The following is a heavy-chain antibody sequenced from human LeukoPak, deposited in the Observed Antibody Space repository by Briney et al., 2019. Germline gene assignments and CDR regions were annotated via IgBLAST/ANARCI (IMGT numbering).Heavy chain of an antibody. V-gene: IGHV3-23*01. Sequence: PGGSLRLSCAASGFTFSSYGMSWVRQAPGKGLEWVSAISGSGGSTYYADSVKGRFTISRDNSKNTLYLQMNSLRAEDTAVYYCAKNRGIGQWLDLFYFDYWGQGTLVTVSS. CDR2: ISGSGGST. CDR1: GFTFSSYG. D-gene: IGHD6-19*01. CDR3: AKNRGIGQWLDLFYFDY. J-gene: IGHJ4*02.